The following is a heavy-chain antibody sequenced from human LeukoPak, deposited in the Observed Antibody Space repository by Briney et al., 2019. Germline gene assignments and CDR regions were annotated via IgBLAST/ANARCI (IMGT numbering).Heavy chain of an antibody. CDR1: GFTFSSYA. CDR2: TGSTGVST. Sequence: GVSLRLSCAASGFTFSSYAMNWVRQAPGKGLEWVSATGSTGVSTFYADSVKGWFTVSRDNSKNTLSLQMNSLRAEGTAVYYCAKDPGVVPAHYFDYWGQGILVTVSS. D-gene: IGHD2-2*01. V-gene: IGHV3-23*01. J-gene: IGHJ4*02. CDR3: AKDPGVVPAHYFDY.